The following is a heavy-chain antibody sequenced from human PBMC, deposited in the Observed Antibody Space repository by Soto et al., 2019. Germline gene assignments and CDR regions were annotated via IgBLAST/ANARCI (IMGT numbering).Heavy chain of an antibody. CDR2: ISAYNGNI. D-gene: IGHD2-21*02. J-gene: IGHJ6*02. Sequence: QVQLVQSGAEVKKPGASVKVSCKASGYTFTNYGISWVRQAPGQGLEWMGWISAYNGNINYAQKLQGRVTMTTDTSTSTAYLELRSLRSDDTAIYYCASSYCGGTGYSHLPLDYYYCGMDVWGQGTTVTVS. CDR3: ASSYCGGTGYSHLPLDYYYCGMDV. V-gene: IGHV1-18*01. CDR1: GYTFTNYG.